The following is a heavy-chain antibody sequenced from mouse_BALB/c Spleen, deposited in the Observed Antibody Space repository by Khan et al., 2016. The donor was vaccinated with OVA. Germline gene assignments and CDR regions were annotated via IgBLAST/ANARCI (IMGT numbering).Heavy chain of an antibody. J-gene: IGHJ4*01. CDR3: ATHLYYAMDY. Sequence: QIQLVQSGPELVKPGASVRISCKASGYTFTSFYIHWVKQRPGQGLERIGWSYPGNVNTKYNEKFKGKATLTADKSSSTAYMQLSSLTSEDSAVYFYATHLYYAMDYWGQGTSVTVSS. V-gene: IGHV1S56*01. CDR1: GYTFTSFY. CDR2: SYPGNVNT.